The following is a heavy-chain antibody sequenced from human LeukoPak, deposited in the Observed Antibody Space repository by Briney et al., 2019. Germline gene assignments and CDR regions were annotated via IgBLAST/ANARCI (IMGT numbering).Heavy chain of an antibody. CDR2: IYYSGST. J-gene: IGHJ6*02. D-gene: IGHD5-18*01. V-gene: IGHV4-59*01. CDR3: ARERIGYSYGRNYGMDV. Sequence: SETLSLTCTVSGGSISSYYWSWIRQPPGKGLEWIGYIYYSGSTNYNPSLKSRVTISVDTSKNQFSLKLSSVTAADTAVYYCARERIGYSYGRNYGMDVWGQGTTVTVSS. CDR1: GGSISSYY.